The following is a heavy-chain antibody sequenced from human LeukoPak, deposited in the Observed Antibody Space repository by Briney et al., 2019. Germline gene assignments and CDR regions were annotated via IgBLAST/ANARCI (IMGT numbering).Heavy chain of an antibody. CDR3: ARTSYCGGDCLDY. CDR2: IIPIFGTA. V-gene: IGHV1-69*13. Sequence: SVKASCKASGGTFSSYAISWVRQAPGQGLEWMGGIIPIFGTANYVQKFQGRVTITADESTSTAYMELSSLRSEDTAVYYCARTSYCGGDCLDYWGQGTLVTVSS. CDR1: GGTFSSYA. J-gene: IGHJ4*02. D-gene: IGHD2-21*02.